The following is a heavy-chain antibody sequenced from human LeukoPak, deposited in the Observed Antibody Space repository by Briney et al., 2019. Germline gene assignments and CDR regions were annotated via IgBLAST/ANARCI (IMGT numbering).Heavy chain of an antibody. J-gene: IGHJ5*02. Sequence: SETLSLTCAVYGGSFSGYYWSWIRQPPGKGLEWIGEINHSGSTNYNPSLKSRVTISVDTSKNQFSLKLSSVTAADTAVYYCARHVRKRGIAVAGTPGWFDPWGQGTLVTVSS. CDR1: GGSFSGYY. V-gene: IGHV4-34*01. CDR2: INHSGST. D-gene: IGHD6-19*01. CDR3: ARHVRKRGIAVAGTPGWFDP.